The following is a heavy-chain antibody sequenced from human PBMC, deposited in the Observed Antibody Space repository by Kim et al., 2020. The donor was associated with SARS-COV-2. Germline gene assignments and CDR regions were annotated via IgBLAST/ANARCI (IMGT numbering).Heavy chain of an antibody. CDR1: GYTFINYN. D-gene: IGHD5-12*01. Sequence: ASVKVSCKASGYTFINYNIHWVRQAPGQGLEWIGIIYRGSANTTFAQKLQGRISMTGDTSTSTVYMELSSLTYEVTAVYYCSRGGYDEGGDWGQGTLVTVSS. V-gene: IGHV1-46*04. J-gene: IGHJ4*02. CDR2: IYRGSANT. CDR3: SRGGYDEGGD.